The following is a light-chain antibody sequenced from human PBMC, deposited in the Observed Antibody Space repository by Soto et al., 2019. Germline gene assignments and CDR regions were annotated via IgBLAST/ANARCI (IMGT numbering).Light chain of an antibody. CDR2: GAS. V-gene: IGKV3-20*01. CDR1: QSFSSGY. Sequence: EIVLTQSPVTLSLSPVERATLSCTASQSFSSGYLAWYQQKPGQAPRLLMSGASSRATDIPDRFSGSGSGTDFTLTISRLDPEDSAVYYCQQYGSSPPMYTFGQGTKVDIK. J-gene: IGKJ2*01. CDR3: QQYGSSPPMYT.